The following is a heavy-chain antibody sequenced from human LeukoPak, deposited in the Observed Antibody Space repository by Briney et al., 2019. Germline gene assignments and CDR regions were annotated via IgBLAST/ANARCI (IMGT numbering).Heavy chain of an antibody. V-gene: IGHV3-21*01. CDR3: ARQTGGYVDY. CDR1: GFTFSSYS. CDR2: ISSSSSYI. J-gene: IGHJ4*02. D-gene: IGHD2-15*01. Sequence: PGGSLRLSCAASGFTFSSYSMNWVRQAPGKGLEWVSSISSSSSYIHYADSVKGRFTISRDNAKNSLYLQINSLRAEDTAVYYCARQTGGYVDYWGQGTLVTVSS.